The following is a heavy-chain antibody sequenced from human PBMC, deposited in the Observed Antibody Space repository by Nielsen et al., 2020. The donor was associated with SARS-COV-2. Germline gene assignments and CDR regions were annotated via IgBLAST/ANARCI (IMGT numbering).Heavy chain of an antibody. CDR2: ISSSGGNT. V-gene: IGHV3-23*01. J-gene: IGHJ4*02. CDR1: GFIFSSYA. Sequence: GGSLRLSCAVSGFIFSSYAMNWVRQAPGKGLEWVSAISSSGGNTYYADSVKGRFTISRDNFKNALYIQMNSLRAEDTAVYYCAKAGSHSYFDHWGQGTLVTVSS. D-gene: IGHD1-26*01. CDR3: AKAGSHSYFDH.